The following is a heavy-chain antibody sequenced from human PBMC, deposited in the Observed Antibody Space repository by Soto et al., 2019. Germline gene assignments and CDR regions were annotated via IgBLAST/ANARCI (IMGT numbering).Heavy chain of an antibody. CDR2: IYYSVYT. V-gene: IGHV4-59*01. CDR3: ARNYDFWSGYSRPPARVHYGMDV. D-gene: IGHD3-3*01. Sequence: SETLSLTCTVSGGSIINYYWSWLRQPPGKGLEWIGYIYYSVYTNYNPSLKSRVTISVDTPKNQFSLKLSSVTAADTAVYYCARNYDFWSGYSRPPARVHYGMDVWGQGTTVTVSS. J-gene: IGHJ6*02. CDR1: GGSIINYY.